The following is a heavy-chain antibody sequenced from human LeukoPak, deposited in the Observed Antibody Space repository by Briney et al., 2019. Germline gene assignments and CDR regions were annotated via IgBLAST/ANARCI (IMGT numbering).Heavy chain of an antibody. J-gene: IGHJ4*02. CDR3: APRHCTTTSCYLGFDY. Sequence: GGSLRLSCAASGFTFSSYAMSWVRQAPGKGLEWVSEISGSGGSTYYADSVKGRFTLSRENSKNTVYLQMNSLRAEDAAVYYCAPRHCTTTSCYLGFDYWGQGTLVTVSS. CDR2: ISGSGGST. V-gene: IGHV3-23*01. CDR1: GFTFSSYA. D-gene: IGHD2-2*01.